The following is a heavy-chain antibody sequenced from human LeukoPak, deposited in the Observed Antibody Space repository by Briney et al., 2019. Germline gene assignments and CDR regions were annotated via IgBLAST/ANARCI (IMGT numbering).Heavy chain of an antibody. Sequence: ASETLSLTCTVSGGSISSGSYYWSWIRQPAGKGLEWIGRIYTSGSTNYNPSLKSRVTISVDTSKNQFSLKLSSVTAADTAVYYCARGNGLLYYFDYWGQGTLVTVSS. CDR1: GGSISSGSYY. V-gene: IGHV4-61*02. CDR3: ARGNGLLYYFDY. D-gene: IGHD1-26*01. J-gene: IGHJ4*02. CDR2: IYTSGST.